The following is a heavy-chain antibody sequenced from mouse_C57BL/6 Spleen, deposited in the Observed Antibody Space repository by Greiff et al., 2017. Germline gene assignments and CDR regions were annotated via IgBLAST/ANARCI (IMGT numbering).Heavy chain of an antibody. CDR2: IYPRSGNT. J-gene: IGHJ2*01. CDR1: GYTFTSYG. V-gene: IGHV1-81*01. CDR3: ARRPFDY. Sequence: VKLQESGAELARPGASVKLSCKASGYTFTSYGISWVKQRTGQGLEWIGEIYPRSGNTYYNEKFKGKATLTADKSSSTAYMELRSLTSEDSAVYFCARRPFDYWGQGTTLTVSS.